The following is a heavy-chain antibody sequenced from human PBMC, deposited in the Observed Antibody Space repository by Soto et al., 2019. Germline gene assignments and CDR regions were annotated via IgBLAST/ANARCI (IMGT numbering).Heavy chain of an antibody. V-gene: IGHV1-18*01. D-gene: IGHD5-12*01. J-gene: IGHJ3*02. CDR2: ISAYNGNT. CDR1: GYTFTSYG. Sequence: ASVKVSCKASGYTFTSYGISWVRQAPGQGLEWMGWISAYNGNTNYAQKLQGRVTMTTDTSTSTAYMELRSLRSGDTAVYYCARVRHYNRYSGYDRAPAKSDAFDSWAQGTMVTVSS. CDR3: ARVRHYNRYSGYDRAPAKSDAFDS.